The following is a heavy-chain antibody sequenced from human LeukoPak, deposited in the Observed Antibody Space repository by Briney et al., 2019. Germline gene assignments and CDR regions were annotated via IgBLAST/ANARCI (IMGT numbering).Heavy chain of an antibody. D-gene: IGHD3-22*01. V-gene: IGHV3-30*18. CDR1: GFTFSSYG. CDR2: ISYDGSNK. CDR3: AKDYDSSGEP. Sequence: GSLRLSCAASGFTFSSYGMHWVRQAPGKGLEWVAVISYDGSNKYYADSVKGRFTISRDNSKNTLYLQMNSLRAEDTAVYYCAKDYDSSGEPWGQGTLVTVSS. J-gene: IGHJ4*02.